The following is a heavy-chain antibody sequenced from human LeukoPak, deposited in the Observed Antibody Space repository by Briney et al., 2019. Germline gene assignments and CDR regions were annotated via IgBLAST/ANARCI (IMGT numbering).Heavy chain of an antibody. CDR1: GYTFTGYY. Sequence: GASVKVSCKASGYTFTGYYMHWVRQAPGQGLEWMGWINPNSGGTNYAQKFQGRGTMTRDTSISTAYMELSRLRCDDTAVYYCARGVSVVVPAAIAYWGQGTLVTVSS. CDR2: INPNSGGT. J-gene: IGHJ4*02. CDR3: ARGVSVVVPAAIAY. D-gene: IGHD2-2*01. V-gene: IGHV1-2*02.